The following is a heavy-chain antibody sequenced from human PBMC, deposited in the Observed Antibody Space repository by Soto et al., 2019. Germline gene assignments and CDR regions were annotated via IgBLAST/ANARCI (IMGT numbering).Heavy chain of an antibody. CDR1: GGSFSNHA. V-gene: IGHV1-69*06. D-gene: IGHD3-16*01. CDR2: IIPMFGTA. Sequence: QVQLVQSGADVKKPRSSVKVSCKASGGSFSNHAISWVRQAPGQGLEWMGGIIPMFGTANYAQRFQGRVTTTADKYTNTAYMELTSLTSEDTAVYYCARGDDFDYYYGVDVWGQGTTVTVSS. J-gene: IGHJ6*02. CDR3: ARGDDFDYYYGVDV.